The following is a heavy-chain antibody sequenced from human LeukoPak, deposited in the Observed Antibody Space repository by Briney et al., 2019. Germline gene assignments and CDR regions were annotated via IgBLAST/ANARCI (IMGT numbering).Heavy chain of an antibody. D-gene: IGHD6-19*01. CDR1: GFTFSSYA. CDR3: ARAVAGWDAFDI. CDR2: ISGSGGST. Sequence: GGSLRLSCAASGFTFSSYAMSWVRQAPGKGLEWVSAISGSGGSTYYADSVKGRFTISRDNSENTLYLQMNSLRAEDTAVYYCARAVAGWDAFDIWGQGTMVTVSS. V-gene: IGHV3-23*01. J-gene: IGHJ3*02.